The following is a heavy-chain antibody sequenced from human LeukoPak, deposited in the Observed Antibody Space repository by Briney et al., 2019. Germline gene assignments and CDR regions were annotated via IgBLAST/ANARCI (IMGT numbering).Heavy chain of an antibody. CDR3: ARGGSYFDY. CDR1: GGSFSGYY. V-gene: IGHV4-34*01. J-gene: IGHJ4*02. CDR2: INHNENT. D-gene: IGHD3-10*01. Sequence: SETQSLTCAVYGGSFSGYYWSWIRQPPGNGLEWIGEINHNENTNGNPSLKSRVTISVGTAKNQFSLKLRSLTAADTAVYYCARGGSYFDYWGQGTLVTVSS.